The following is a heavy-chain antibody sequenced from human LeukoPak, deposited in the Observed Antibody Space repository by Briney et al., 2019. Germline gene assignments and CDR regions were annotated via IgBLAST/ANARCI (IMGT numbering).Heavy chain of an antibody. CDR3: ARDKWELLSRYYYYYMDA. Sequence: PGGSLRLSCAASGFTFSSSAMSWVRQAPGKGLEWVSAINGGGGSTYYADSVKGRFTISRDNSKNTLYLQMNSLRAEDTAVYYCARDKWELLSRYYYYYMDAWGKGTTVTVSS. CDR1: GFTFSSSA. D-gene: IGHD1-26*01. J-gene: IGHJ6*03. CDR2: INGGGGST. V-gene: IGHV3-23*01.